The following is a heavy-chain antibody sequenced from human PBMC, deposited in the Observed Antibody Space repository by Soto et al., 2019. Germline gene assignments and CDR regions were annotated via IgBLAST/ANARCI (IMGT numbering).Heavy chain of an antibody. J-gene: IGHJ3*01. CDR1: GFTFSDYY. V-gene: IGHV3-11*05. Sequence: QVQLVESGGGLVKPGGSLRLSCAASGFTFSDYYMSWIRQAPGKGLEWVSYISSSSSYTNYADSVKGRFTISRDNAKNSLCLQMNSLGAEDTAVYYCARVRHDAVALWGQGTMVPVSS. CDR3: ARVRHDAVAL. CDR2: ISSSSSYT. D-gene: IGHD1-1*01.